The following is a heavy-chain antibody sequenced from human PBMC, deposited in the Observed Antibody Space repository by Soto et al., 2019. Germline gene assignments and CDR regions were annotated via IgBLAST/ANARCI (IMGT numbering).Heavy chain of an antibody. CDR3: ARHSGYSSRNNWFDP. CDR2: IYYSGST. CDR1: GGSISSSIYY. J-gene: IGHJ5*02. D-gene: IGHD6-13*01. Sequence: PETLSLTCTVSGGSISSSIYYWGWIRQPPGKGLEWIGSIYYSGSTYYNPSLKSRVTISVDTSKNQFSLKLSSVTAADTAVYYCARHSGYSSRNNWFDPWGQGTLVTVSS. V-gene: IGHV4-39*01.